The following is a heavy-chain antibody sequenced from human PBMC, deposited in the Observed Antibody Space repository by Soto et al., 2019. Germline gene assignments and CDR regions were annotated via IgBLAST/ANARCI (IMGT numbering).Heavy chain of an antibody. CDR1: GFTFTSYV. D-gene: IGHD3-22*01. J-gene: IGHJ4*02. CDR2: ISGGGSTA. V-gene: IGHV3-23*01. Sequence: LRLSCAASGFTFTSYVMSWVRQAPGKGLEWVAGISGGGSTAFYADSVKGRFTISRDNAKNTVVLQMDSLRAEDTAIYYCAKDSNKYSSSLRGRYFDYWGQGTLVTVSS. CDR3: AKDSNKYSSSLRGRYFDY.